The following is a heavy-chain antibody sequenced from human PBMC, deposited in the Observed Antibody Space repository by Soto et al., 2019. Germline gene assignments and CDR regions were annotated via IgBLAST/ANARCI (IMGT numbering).Heavy chain of an antibody. CDR2: INMDGSST. D-gene: IGHD2-8*01. V-gene: IGHV3-74*01. J-gene: IGHJ4*02. CDR3: ARGPRGLYGNDY. Sequence: GGSLRLSCASSGFTFSSDWMHLVRQAAGKGLVWVSRINMDGSSTNYADPVKGRFTISRDNAKNTLYLQMNSLRADDTAVYYCARGPRGLYGNDYWGQGALVTVSS. CDR1: GFTFSSDW.